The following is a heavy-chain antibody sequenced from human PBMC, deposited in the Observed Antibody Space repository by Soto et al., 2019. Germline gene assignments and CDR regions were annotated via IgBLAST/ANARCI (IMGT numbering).Heavy chain of an antibody. V-gene: IGHV1-69*01. D-gene: IGHD2-15*01. J-gene: IGHJ6*02. CDR1: GGTFSSYA. CDR3: ASDSGQQSWKYYYYGMDV. Sequence: QVQLVQSGAEVKKPGSSVKVSCKASGGTFSSYAISWVRQAPGQGLEWMGGIIPIFGTANYAQKFQGRVTITADESTSTAYMELSSLRSEDTAVYYCASDSGQQSWKYYYYGMDVWGQGTTVTVSS. CDR2: IIPIFGTA.